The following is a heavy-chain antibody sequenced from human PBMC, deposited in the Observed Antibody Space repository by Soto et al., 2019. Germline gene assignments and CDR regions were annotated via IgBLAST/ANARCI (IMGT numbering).Heavy chain of an antibody. J-gene: IGHJ6*02. CDR2: INSDGSST. V-gene: IGHV3-74*01. D-gene: IGHD3-3*01. CDR3: ARGRGYYDFWSGHYGMDV. CDR1: GVTFSSYW. Sequence: GGTLRLSCTASGVTFSSYWMHWVRQAPGKGLVWVSRINSDGSSTSYADSVKGRFTISRDNAKNTLYLQMNSLRAEDTAVYYCARGRGYYDFWSGHYGMDVWGQGTTVTVSS.